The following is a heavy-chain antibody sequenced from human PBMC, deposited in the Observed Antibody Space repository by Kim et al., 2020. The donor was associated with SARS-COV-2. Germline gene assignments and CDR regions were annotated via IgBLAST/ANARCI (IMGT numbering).Heavy chain of an antibody. CDR2: INPSGGST. Sequence: ASVKVSCKASGYTFTSYYMHWVRQAPGQGLEWMGIINPSGGSTSYAQKFQGRVTMTRDTSTSTVYMELSSLRSEDTAVYYCARVRGTYSSSRNWFDPWGQGTLVTVSS. CDR3: ARVRGTYSSSRNWFDP. D-gene: IGHD6-13*01. CDR1: GYTFTSYY. V-gene: IGHV1-46*01. J-gene: IGHJ5*02.